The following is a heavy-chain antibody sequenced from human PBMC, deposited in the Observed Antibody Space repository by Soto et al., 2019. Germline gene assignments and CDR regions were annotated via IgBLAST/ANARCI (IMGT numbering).Heavy chain of an antibody. D-gene: IGHD5-12*01. J-gene: IGHJ4*02. V-gene: IGHV3-23*01. CDR1: GFTFSSYA. Sequence: GGSLRLSCAASGFTFSSYAMSWVRQAPGKGLEWVSAISGSGGSTYYADSVKGRFTISRDNSKNTLYLQMNSLRAEDTAVYYGAKVQPYGGYDWSHFDYWGQGTLVTVSS. CDR2: ISGSGGST. CDR3: AKVQPYGGYDWSHFDY.